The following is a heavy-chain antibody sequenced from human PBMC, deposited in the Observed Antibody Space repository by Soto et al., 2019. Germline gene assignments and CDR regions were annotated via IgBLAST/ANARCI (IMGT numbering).Heavy chain of an antibody. V-gene: IGHV3-23*01. CDR1: GFTFSTYA. CDR2: ISGTGGST. J-gene: IGHJ4*02. CDR3: AKNWDTTSSSWSH. Sequence: EVQLLESGGGLVQPGGSLRLSCAASGFTFSTYAMSWVRQAPGKGLEWVSAISGTGGSTYYADSVKGRFTISRDNSKNTLYLQMNSLRAEDTAVYYCAKNWDTTSSSWSHWGQGTLVTVSS. D-gene: IGHD6-6*01.